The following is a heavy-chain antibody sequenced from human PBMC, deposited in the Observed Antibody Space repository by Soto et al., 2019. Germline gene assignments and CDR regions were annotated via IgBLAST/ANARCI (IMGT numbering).Heavy chain of an antibody. J-gene: IGHJ5*02. Sequence: SETLSLTCTVSGGSISSGGYYWSWIRQRPGKGLEWIGYIYYSGSTYYNPSLKSRVTISVDTSKNQFSLKLSSVTAADTAVYYCARDSNYCSGGSCPATSFDPWGQGTLVTVSS. CDR2: IYYSGST. V-gene: IGHV4-31*03. CDR3: ARDSNYCSGGSCPATSFDP. D-gene: IGHD2-15*01. CDR1: GGSISSGGYY.